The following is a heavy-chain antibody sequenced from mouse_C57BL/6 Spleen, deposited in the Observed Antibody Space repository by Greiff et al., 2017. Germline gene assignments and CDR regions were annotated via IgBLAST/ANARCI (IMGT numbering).Heavy chain of an antibody. V-gene: IGHV1-18*01. D-gene: IGHD1-1*02. CDR3: ARRSITGVGWDED. CDR2: INPNNGGT. J-gene: IGHJ2*01. CDR1: GYTFTDYN. Sequence: VQLQQSGPELVKPGASVKIPCKASGYTFTDYNMDWVKQSHGKSLEWIGDINPNNGGTIYNQKFKGKATLTVARSSSTAYMERRSLTSDDNAVYYCARRSITGVGWDEDWGQGTTLTVSS.